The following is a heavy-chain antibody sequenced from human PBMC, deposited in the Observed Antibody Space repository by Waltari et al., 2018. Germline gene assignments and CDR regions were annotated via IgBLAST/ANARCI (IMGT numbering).Heavy chain of an antibody. V-gene: IGHV3-21*01. J-gene: IGHJ3*02. CDR1: GFTFSSYS. CDR2: ISSSSSYI. D-gene: IGHD3-22*01. CDR3: ARSSYYDGSGAFDI. Sequence: EVQLVESGGGLVKPGGSLRLSCAASGFTFSSYSMNWVRQAPGKGLEWVSSISSSSSYIYYADLVKGRFTISRDNAKNSLYLQMNSLRAEDTAVYYCARSSYYDGSGAFDIWGQGTMVTVSS.